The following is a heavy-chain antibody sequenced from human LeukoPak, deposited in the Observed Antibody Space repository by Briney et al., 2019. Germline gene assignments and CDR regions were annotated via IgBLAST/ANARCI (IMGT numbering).Heavy chain of an antibody. V-gene: IGHV1-24*01. Sequence: ASVKVSFKVSGYTLTELSMHWVRQAPGKGLEWMGGFDPEDGETIYAQKFQGRVTMTEDTSTDTAYMELSSLRSEDTAVYYCAMPRYPDFWSGYKEYYFDYWGQGTLVTVSS. CDR3: AMPRYPDFWSGYKEYYFDY. CDR1: GYTLTELS. J-gene: IGHJ4*02. D-gene: IGHD3-3*01. CDR2: FDPEDGET.